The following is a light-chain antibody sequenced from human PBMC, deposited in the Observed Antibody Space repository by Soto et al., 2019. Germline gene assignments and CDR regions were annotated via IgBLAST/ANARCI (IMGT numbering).Light chain of an antibody. J-gene: IGKJ4*02. Sequence: EIVLTQSPGTLSLSPGERATLSCRASQSVSNNYLAWYQQKPGQAPRLLIYGASNRATGIPDRFSGSGSGTDFTLTISRLEPEDFAVYHCQQYNNWPPPTCGGWTKVDI. CDR3: QQYNNWPPPT. CDR1: QSVSNNY. V-gene: IGKV3-20*01. CDR2: GAS.